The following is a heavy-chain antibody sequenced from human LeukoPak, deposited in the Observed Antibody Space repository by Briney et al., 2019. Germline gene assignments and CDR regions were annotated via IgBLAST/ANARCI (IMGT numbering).Heavy chain of an antibody. J-gene: IGHJ4*02. V-gene: IGHV3-64*01. CDR3: ARDPGSGSYHYYFDC. Sequence: PGGSLRLSCAASGFTFSSYAMHWVRQAPGKGLEYVSAISGNGGSTYYANPVKGRFTISRDNSKNTLYLQMGSLRAEDMAVYYCARDPGSGSYHYYFDCWGQGTLVTVSS. CDR1: GFTFSSYA. D-gene: IGHD1-26*01. CDR2: ISGNGGST.